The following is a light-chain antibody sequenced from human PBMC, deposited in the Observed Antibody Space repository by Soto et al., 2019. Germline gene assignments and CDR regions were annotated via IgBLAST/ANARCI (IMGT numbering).Light chain of an antibody. CDR2: GAS. Sequence: DIVMTQSPATLSVSPGERATLSCRASQTISSNLAWYQQKPGQTPRLLISGASTRAAGIPARFSGSGSGTDFTLTITSLQSEDFAVYYCQQYNNWPPFTFGPGTKVDIK. J-gene: IGKJ3*01. V-gene: IGKV3-15*01. CDR1: QTISSN. CDR3: QQYNNWPPFT.